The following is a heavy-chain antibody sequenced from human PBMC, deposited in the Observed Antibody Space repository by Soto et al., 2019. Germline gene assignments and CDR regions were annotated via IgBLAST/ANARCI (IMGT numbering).Heavy chain of an antibody. CDR3: ARDGPGIAVDF. V-gene: IGHV1-46*03. J-gene: IGHJ4*02. Sequence: QEPGKGLEWMGIINPSGGSTSYAQKFQGRVTMTRDTSTSTVYMELSSLRSEDTAVYYCARDGPGIAVDFWGQGTLVTVSS. D-gene: IGHD6-19*01. CDR2: INPSGGST.